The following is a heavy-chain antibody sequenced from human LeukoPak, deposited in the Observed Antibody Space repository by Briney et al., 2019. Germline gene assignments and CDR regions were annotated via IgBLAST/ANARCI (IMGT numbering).Heavy chain of an antibody. CDR2: FDPEDGET. J-gene: IGHJ4*02. V-gene: IGHV1-24*01. CDR1: GYTLTELS. D-gene: IGHD5-24*01. Sequence: ASVKVSCKVSGYTLTELSMHWVRQAPGKGLEWMGGFDPEDGETIYAQKFQGRGTMTEHTSTDTAYIDLSSLRSEDTAVYYCATDLQFWGQGTLVTVSS. CDR3: ATDLQF.